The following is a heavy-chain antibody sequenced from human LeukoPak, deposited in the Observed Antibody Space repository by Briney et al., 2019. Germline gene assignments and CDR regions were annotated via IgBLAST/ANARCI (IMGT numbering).Heavy chain of an antibody. D-gene: IGHD1-26*01. CDR2: ISGTGGGST. CDR3: VTELRGSFPT. Sequence: PGGSLRLSCAASGFTFSSYGMNWVRQAPGKGLEWVSSISGTGGGSTYYADSVKGRFTISRDNSKSTLYLQMNSLRAEDTAVYYCVTELRGSFPTWGQGTLLTVSS. J-gene: IGHJ1*01. V-gene: IGHV3-23*01. CDR1: GFTFSSYG.